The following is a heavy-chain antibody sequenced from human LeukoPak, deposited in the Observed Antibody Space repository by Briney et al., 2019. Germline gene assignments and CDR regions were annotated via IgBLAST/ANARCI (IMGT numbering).Heavy chain of an antibody. CDR2: ISAYSGST. V-gene: IGHV1-18*01. J-gene: IGHJ4*02. Sequence: GASVKVSCKASGYTFTGYDMRWVRQAPGQGLEWMGWISAYSGSTHYAQKLQGRVTMTTDTSTSTVYMALSRLRSDHPAVYYCGRGTPPRRNYPSRAYYSYYFDVWGQGTPVTISS. D-gene: IGHD3-22*01. CDR3: GRGTPPRRNYPSRAYYSYYFDV. CDR1: GYTFTGYD.